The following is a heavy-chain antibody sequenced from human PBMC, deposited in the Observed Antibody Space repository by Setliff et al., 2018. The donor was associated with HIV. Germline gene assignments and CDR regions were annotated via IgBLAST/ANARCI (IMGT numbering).Heavy chain of an antibody. CDR3: ARGLRARPRLRGFYHYGMDV. CDR1: GVTFSNCS. D-gene: IGHD2-21*02. V-gene: IGHV1-69*05. CDR2: VIPIFGAA. Sequence: SVKVSCKASGVTFSNCSISWVRQTPGQGLEWMGGVIPIFGAANYAQKFQARVTITTDESTNTAYMELTSLRSDDSAVYFCARGLRARPRLRGFYHYGMDVWGQGTTVTVSS. J-gene: IGHJ6*02.